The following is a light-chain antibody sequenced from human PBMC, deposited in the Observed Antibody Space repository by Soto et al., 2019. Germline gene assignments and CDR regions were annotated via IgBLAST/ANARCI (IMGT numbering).Light chain of an antibody. CDR3: ETWDSNTRV. Sequence: QPVLTQSSSASASLGSSVKLTCTLSSGHSSYIIAWHQQQPGKAPRYLMKLEGSGSYNKGSGVPDRFSGYSSGADRYLTISNLQFEDEADYYCETWDSNTRVFGGGTKVTVL. CDR1: SGHSSYI. J-gene: IGLJ3*02. CDR2: LEGSGSY. V-gene: IGLV4-60*02.